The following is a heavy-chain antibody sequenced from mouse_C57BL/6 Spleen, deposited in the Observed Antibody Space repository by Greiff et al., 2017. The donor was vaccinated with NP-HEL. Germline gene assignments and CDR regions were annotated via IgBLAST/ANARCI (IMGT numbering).Heavy chain of an antibody. Sequence: VQVVESGAELVKPGASVKISCKASGYAFSSYWMNWVKQRPGKGLEWIGQIYPGDGDTNYNGKFKGKATLTADKSSSTAYMQLSSLTSEDSAVYFCARRGDSHWYFDVWGTGTTVTVSS. CDR2: IYPGDGDT. J-gene: IGHJ1*03. V-gene: IGHV1-80*01. CDR3: ARRGDSHWYFDV. D-gene: IGHD3-3*01. CDR1: GYAFSSYW.